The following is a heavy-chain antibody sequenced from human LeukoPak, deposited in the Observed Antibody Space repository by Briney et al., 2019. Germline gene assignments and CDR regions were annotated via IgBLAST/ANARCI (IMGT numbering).Heavy chain of an antibody. CDR3: ARSTPNENYYDSSGQGAFDI. J-gene: IGHJ3*02. CDR2: IIPIFGTA. Sequence: GASVKVSCKASGYTFTSYGISWVRQAPGQGLEWMGGIIPIFGTANYAQKFQGRVTITADKSTSTAYMELSSLRSEDTAVYYCARSTPNENYYDSSGQGAFDIWGQGTMVTVSS. V-gene: IGHV1-69*06. CDR1: GYTFTSYG. D-gene: IGHD3-22*01.